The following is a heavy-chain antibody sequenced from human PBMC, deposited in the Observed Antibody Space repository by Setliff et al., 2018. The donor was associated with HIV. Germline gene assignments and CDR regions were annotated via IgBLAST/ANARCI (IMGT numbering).Heavy chain of an antibody. V-gene: IGHV3-7*01. CDR2: ISPDESER. Sequence: GGSLRLSCSTSGFNFRDSWMSWLRLAPGKGLEWVANISPDESERYSVDSVRGRFTVSRDNAKSSLYLQMSSLRAEDTAVYYCAREMAATAHPDDPYFQHWGQGTLVTVS. D-gene: IGHD6-13*01. CDR1: GFNFRDSW. J-gene: IGHJ1*01. CDR3: AREMAATAHPDDPYFQH.